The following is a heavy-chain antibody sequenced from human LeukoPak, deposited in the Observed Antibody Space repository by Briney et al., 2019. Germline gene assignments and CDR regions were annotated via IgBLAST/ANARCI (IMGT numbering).Heavy chain of an antibody. Sequence: SETLSLTCTVSGGSISSGSYYWSWIRQPAGKGLEWIGRIYSSGSTNYNPSLKSRVTISVDTSKNQSSLKLSSVTAADTAVYYCARDPSKGSGSYPPVWGQGTLVTVSS. D-gene: IGHD3-10*01. CDR2: IYSSGST. CDR3: ARDPSKGSGSYPPV. CDR1: GGSISSGSYY. V-gene: IGHV4-61*02. J-gene: IGHJ4*02.